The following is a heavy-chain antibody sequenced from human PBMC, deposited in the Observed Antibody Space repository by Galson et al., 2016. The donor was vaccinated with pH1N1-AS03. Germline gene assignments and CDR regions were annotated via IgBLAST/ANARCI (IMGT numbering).Heavy chain of an antibody. D-gene: IGHD3-22*01. CDR1: GFAFRSHS. J-gene: IGHJ4*02. V-gene: IGHV3-21*01. CDR3: ARGNYYDVDLREYYFDY. Sequence: SLRLSCAASGFAFRSHSMTWVRQAPGKGLEWVSFIRNSGSHISYGDSVKGRFTVSRDNAKNSLYLQMNSLRAEDTAVYYCARGNYYDVDLREYYFDYWGQGTLVTVSS. CDR2: IRNSGSHI.